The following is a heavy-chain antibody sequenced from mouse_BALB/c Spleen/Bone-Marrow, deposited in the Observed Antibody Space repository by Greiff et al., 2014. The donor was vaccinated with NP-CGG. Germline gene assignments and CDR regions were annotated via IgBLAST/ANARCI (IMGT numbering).Heavy chain of an antibody. Sequence: EVHLVESGGDLVKPGGSLKLSCAASGFSFSGYGMSWVHQTPDKRLEWVATIGVGGTYTYYPDSVKGRFTISRDNAKNTLYLRVSSLKSEDTAMYYCARPFTTVVATVFAYWGQGTLVTVSA. CDR3: ARPFTTVVATVFAY. J-gene: IGHJ3*01. D-gene: IGHD1-1*01. V-gene: IGHV5-6*01. CDR2: IGVGGTYT. CDR1: GFSFSGYG.